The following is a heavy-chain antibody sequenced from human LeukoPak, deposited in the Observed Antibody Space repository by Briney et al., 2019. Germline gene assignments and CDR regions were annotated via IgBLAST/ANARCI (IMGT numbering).Heavy chain of an antibody. CDR1: GFTFSSYA. J-gene: IGHJ4*02. CDR2: ISGSGGST. V-gene: IGHV3-23*01. Sequence: GGSLRLSCAASGFTFSSYAMSWVRQAPGKGLEWVSAISGSGGSTYYADSVKGRFTISRDNSKNTLYLQMNSLRAADTAVYYCAREYYDSSGVDYWGQGTLVTVSS. CDR3: AREYYDSSGVDY. D-gene: IGHD3-22*01.